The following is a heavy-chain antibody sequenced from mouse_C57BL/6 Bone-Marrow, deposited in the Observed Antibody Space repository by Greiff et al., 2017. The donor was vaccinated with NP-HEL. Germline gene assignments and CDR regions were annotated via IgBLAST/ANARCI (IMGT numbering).Heavy chain of an antibody. Sequence: EVQLQQSGPELVKPGASVKISCKASGYTFTDYYMNWVKQSHGKSLEWIGDINPNNGGTSYNQKFKGKATLTVDKSSSTAYMELRSLTSEDSAVYYCARLRHYSWNYFDYWGQGTTLTVSS. D-gene: IGHD2-12*01. CDR2: INPNNGGT. V-gene: IGHV1-26*01. CDR1: GYTFTDYY. CDR3: ARLRHYSWNYFDY. J-gene: IGHJ2*01.